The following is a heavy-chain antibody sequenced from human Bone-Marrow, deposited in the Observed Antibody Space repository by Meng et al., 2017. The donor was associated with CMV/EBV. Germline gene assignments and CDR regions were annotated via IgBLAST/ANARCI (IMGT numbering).Heavy chain of an antibody. CDR1: GFTFSRYT. D-gene: IGHD6-6*01. CDR2: ISSSGTSI. Sequence: GESLKISCAVSGFTFSRYTMVWVRQAPGKGLEWVSSISSSGTSIYYADSVKGRFTISRDNAKNSLYLQMNSLRAEDTAVYYCARVRYSTSSGDAFDIWGQGTMVTVPS. CDR3: ARVRYSTSSGDAFDI. V-gene: IGHV3-21*01. J-gene: IGHJ3*02.